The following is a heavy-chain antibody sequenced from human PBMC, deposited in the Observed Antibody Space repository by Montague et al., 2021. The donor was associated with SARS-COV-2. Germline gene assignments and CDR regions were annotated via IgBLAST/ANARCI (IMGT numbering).Heavy chain of an antibody. J-gene: IGHJ3*02. CDR2: IYYSGST. V-gene: IGHV4-59*01. CDR1: GGSISSYY. CDR3: ARVSDSWSGYYTPVGAFDI. D-gene: IGHD3-3*01. Sequence: SETLSLTCTVSGGSISSYYWSWIRQPPGKGLEWIGYIYYSGSTNXNPPLKSRVTISVDTSKNQFSLKLSSVTAADTAVYYCARVSDSWSGYYTPVGAFDIWGQGTMVTVSS.